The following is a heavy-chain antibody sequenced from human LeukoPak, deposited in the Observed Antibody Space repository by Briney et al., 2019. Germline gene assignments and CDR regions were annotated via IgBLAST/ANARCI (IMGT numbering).Heavy chain of an antibody. CDR3: ARGRDWFDP. CDR1: GFTFSSYE. J-gene: IGHJ5*02. Sequence: GGSLRLSCAASGFTFSSYEMNWVRQAPGKGLEWVSYISSSGTTIYYADSVKGRFTISRDNAKNSLYLQMNSLRAEDTAVYYCARGRDWFDPWGQGTLVTVSS. CDR2: ISSSGTTI. V-gene: IGHV3-48*03.